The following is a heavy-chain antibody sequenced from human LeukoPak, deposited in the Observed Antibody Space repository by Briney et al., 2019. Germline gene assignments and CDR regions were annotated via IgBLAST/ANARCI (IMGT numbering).Heavy chain of an antibody. CDR2: MNPNSGNT. CDR3: ARGPNKSDGGNSGSAWFDP. V-gene: IGHV1-8*01. Sequence: ASVKVSCKASVYTFTTYDINWVRQATGQGLEWMGWMNPNSGNTGYAQKFQGRVTMTRNISISTAYMELSSLRSEDTAVYYCARGPNKSDGGNSGSAWFDPWGQGTLVTVSS. D-gene: IGHD4-23*01. CDR1: VYTFTTYD. J-gene: IGHJ5*02.